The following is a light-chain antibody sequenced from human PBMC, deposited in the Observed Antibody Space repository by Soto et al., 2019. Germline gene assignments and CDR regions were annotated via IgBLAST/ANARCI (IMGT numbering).Light chain of an antibody. Sequence: QSVLTQPASVSGSPGQWITISCTGTSSDVGSYNLVSWYQQHPGKAPKLMIYEGSKRPSGVSNRFSGSKSGNTASLTISGLQAEDEADYYCCSYAGSSPGVFGTGTKVTV. CDR1: SSDVGSYNL. V-gene: IGLV2-23*01. J-gene: IGLJ1*01. CDR3: CSYAGSSPGV. CDR2: EGS.